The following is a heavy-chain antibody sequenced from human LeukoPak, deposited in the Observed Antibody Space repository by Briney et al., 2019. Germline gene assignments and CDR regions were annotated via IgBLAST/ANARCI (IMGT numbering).Heavy chain of an antibody. CDR3: ARLSTYYYGSYFYYYMDV. Sequence: GGSLRLSCEGSGFSFSSYWMTWVRQCPGKGPEWVANIKQDESERYTVDSVKGRFTISRDNAKNSVYLQMNSLRAEDTALYYCARLSTYYYGSYFYYYMDVWGKGTKVTVSS. CDR1: GFSFSSYW. D-gene: IGHD3-10*01. J-gene: IGHJ6*03. CDR2: IKQDESER. V-gene: IGHV3-7*01.